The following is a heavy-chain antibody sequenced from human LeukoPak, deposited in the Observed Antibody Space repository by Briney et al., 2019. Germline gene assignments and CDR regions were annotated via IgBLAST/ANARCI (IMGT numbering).Heavy chain of an antibody. D-gene: IGHD2-2*01. CDR3: ARALSSTWYYFDH. J-gene: IGHJ4*02. CDR1: GYSFSSYI. Sequence: GASVKVSCKASGYSFSSYIINWVRQAPGQGLEWMGWINTNTGNPTYVQGFTGRFVFSLDTSVSTAYLQISSLKAEDTAVYYCARALSSTWYYFDHWGQGTLVTVSS. V-gene: IGHV7-4-1*02. CDR2: INTNTGNP.